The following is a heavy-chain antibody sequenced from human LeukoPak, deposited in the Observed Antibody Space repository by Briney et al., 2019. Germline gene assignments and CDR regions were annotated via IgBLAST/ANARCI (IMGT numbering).Heavy chain of an antibody. CDR1: GFTFSTYA. J-gene: IGHJ4*02. Sequence: GGSLRLSCAGSGFTFSTYAMHWVRQAPGKGLEWVAVISSDGTKKYYADSVKGRFTISRDNAKNSLYLQMNSLRDEDTAVYYCAREGRLLWFGELLPSTFDYWGQGTLVTVSS. CDR2: ISSDGTKK. CDR3: AREGRLLWFGELLPSTFDY. D-gene: IGHD3-10*01. V-gene: IGHV3-30-3*01.